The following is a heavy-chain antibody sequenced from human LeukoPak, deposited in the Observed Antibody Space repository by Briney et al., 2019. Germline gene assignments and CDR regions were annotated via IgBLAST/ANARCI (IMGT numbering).Heavy chain of an antibody. CDR3: ARRLRAGYSSGYDPYYFDY. Sequence: GGSLRLSCAASGFTFNSYGMNWVRQAPGKGLEWVAFVRYDGSNKYYADSVKGRFTISRDNSKNTLYLQMHSLRAEDTAVYYCARRLRAGYSSGYDPYYFDYWGQGTLVTVSS. D-gene: IGHD6-19*01. CDR2: VRYDGSNK. V-gene: IGHV3-30*02. CDR1: GFTFNSYG. J-gene: IGHJ4*02.